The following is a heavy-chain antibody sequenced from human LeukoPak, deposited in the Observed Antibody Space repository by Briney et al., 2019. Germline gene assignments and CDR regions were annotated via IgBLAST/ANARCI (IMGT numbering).Heavy chain of an antibody. CDR3: VREPYSSSPSVEYFDL. CDR2: IYYSGST. V-gene: IGHV4-30-4*08. Sequence: SETLSLTCTVSGGSISSGDYYWSWIRQPPGKGLEWIGYIYYSGSTYYNPSLKSRVTISVDTSKNQFSLKLSSVTAADTAVYYCVREPYSSSPSVEYFDLWGRGTLVTVSS. CDR1: GGSISSGDYY. J-gene: IGHJ2*01. D-gene: IGHD6-6*01.